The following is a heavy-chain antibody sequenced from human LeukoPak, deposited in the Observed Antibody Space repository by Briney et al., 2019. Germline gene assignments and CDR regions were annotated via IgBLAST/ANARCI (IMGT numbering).Heavy chain of an antibody. CDR2: IIPIFGTA. CDR3: ARMDGYNRIFDY. V-gene: IGHV1-69*05. CDR1: GGTFSSYA. D-gene: IGHD5-24*01. Sequence: SVKVSCKASGGTFSSYAISWVRQAPGQGLEWMGGIIPIFGTANYAQKFQGRVTITTDESTSTAYMEVSSLRSEDTAVYYCARMDGYNRIFDYWGQGTLVTVSS. J-gene: IGHJ4*02.